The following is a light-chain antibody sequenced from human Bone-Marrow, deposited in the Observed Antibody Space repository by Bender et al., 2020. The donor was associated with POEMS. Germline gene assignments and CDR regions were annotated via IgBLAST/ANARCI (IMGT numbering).Light chain of an antibody. CDR2: SNN. V-gene: IGLV1-44*01. CDR3: SSWDGSLNGWV. Sequence: QSVLTQPPSASGTPGQSVTISCSGTSSNFGNNAANWYQHLPGTAPKLLIYSNNQRPSGVPDRFSASTSGTSASLAISGLHSDDEADYYCSSWDGSLNGWVFGGGTELTVL. CDR1: SSNFGNNA. J-gene: IGLJ3*02.